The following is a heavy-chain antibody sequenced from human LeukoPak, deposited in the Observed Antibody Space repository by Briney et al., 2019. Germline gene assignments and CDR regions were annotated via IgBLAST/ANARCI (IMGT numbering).Heavy chain of an antibody. J-gene: IGHJ3*02. V-gene: IGHV1-46*01. Sequence: ASVKVSCKASGYTFTSYYMHWVRQAPGQGLEWMGIINPSGGSTSYAQKFQGRVTMTRDTSTSTVYMELSSLRSEDTAVYYCATADLAMVTRAANAFDIWGQGTMVTVSS. CDR1: GYTFTSYY. CDR3: ATADLAMVTRAANAFDI. CDR2: INPSGGST. D-gene: IGHD5-18*01.